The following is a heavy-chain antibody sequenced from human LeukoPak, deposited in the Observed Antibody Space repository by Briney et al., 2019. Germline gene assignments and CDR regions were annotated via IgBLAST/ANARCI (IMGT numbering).Heavy chain of an antibody. CDR1: VFIFSSYW. V-gene: IGHV3-7*01. Sequence: GGSLILSCAVCVFIFSSYWMSWVRQAPGKGLEWVANINQDGSEKYYVDSLKGRFTISRDNAKNSLYLQVNNLRADDTAVYYCARDKIVGSTYFVYWGEGPLVPVS. D-gene: IGHD1-26*01. J-gene: IGHJ4*02. CDR2: INQDGSEK. CDR3: ARDKIVGSTYFVY.